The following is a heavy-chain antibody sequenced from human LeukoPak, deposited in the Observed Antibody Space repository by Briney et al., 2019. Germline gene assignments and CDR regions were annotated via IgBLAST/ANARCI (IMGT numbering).Heavy chain of an antibody. J-gene: IGHJ6*03. V-gene: IGHV3-7*01. CDR1: GFTFSSYW. Sequence: GGSLRLSCAASGFTFSSYWMSWVRQAPGKGLEWVANIKQDGSEKYYVDSVKGRFTISRDNAKNSLYLQMNSLRAEDTAVYYCASRASSGWYYYYYYMDVWGKGTTVTVSS. CDR2: IKQDGSEK. D-gene: IGHD6-19*01. CDR3: ASRASSGWYYYYYYMDV.